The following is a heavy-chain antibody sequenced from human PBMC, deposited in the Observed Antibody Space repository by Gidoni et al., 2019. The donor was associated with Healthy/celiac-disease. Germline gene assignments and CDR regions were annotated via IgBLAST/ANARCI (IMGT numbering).Heavy chain of an antibody. V-gene: IGHV4-59*08. CDR3: ARQGGSYYSEYFQH. Sequence: QVQLQESGPGLVKPSETLSPTCTVSGGSISSYYWSWIRQPPGKGLEWIGYIYYSGSTNYNPSLKSRVTISVDTSKNQFSLKLSSVTAADTAVYYCARQGGSYYSEYFQHWGQGTLVTVSS. CDR2: IYYSGST. CDR1: GGSISSYY. J-gene: IGHJ1*01. D-gene: IGHD1-26*01.